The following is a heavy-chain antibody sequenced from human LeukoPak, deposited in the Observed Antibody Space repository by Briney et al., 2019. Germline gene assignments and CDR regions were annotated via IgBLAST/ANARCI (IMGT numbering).Heavy chain of an antibody. V-gene: IGHV5-51*01. CDR2: IYPGDSDT. CDR1: GYSFTSYW. CDR3: ARQFGYCSSTSCSRAGWFDS. J-gene: IGHJ5*01. D-gene: IGHD2-2*01. Sequence: GESLKISCKGSGYSFTSYWIGWVRQMPGKGLEWMGIIYPGDSDTRYSPSFQGQVTISADKSISTAYLQWSSLKASDTAMYYCARQFGYCSSTSCSRAGWFDSWGQGTLVTVSS.